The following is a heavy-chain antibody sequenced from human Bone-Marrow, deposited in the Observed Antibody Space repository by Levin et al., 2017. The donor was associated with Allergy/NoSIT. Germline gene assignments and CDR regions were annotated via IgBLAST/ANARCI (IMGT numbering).Heavy chain of an antibody. CDR3: ARNVDGGNAYNWFDP. CDR2: IYYSGST. CDR1: GGSVSSGSYY. Sequence: SQTLSLTCTVSGGSVSSGSYYWSWIRQPPGKGLEWIGYIYYSGSTNYNPSLKSRVTISVDTSKNQFSLKLSSVTAADTAVYYCARNVDGGNAYNWFDPWGQGTLVTVSS. D-gene: IGHD4-23*01. V-gene: IGHV4-61*01. J-gene: IGHJ5*02.